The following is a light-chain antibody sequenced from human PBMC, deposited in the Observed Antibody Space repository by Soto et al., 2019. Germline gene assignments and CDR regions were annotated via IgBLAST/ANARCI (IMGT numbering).Light chain of an antibody. CDR2: DIS. Sequence: EIVMTQSPATLSVSLGEIATLYFRASQSVSSYLAWYQQKPGQPPRLLIYDISTRATGIPTRFSGSGSGTEFTLTISSLQSEDFAVYYCQQYNSWPLTFGGGTKVDIK. CDR3: QQYNSWPLT. J-gene: IGKJ4*01. V-gene: IGKV3D-15*01. CDR1: QSVSSY.